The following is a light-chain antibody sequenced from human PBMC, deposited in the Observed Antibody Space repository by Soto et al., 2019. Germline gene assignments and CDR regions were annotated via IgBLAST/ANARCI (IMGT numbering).Light chain of an antibody. V-gene: IGLV2-8*01. Sequence: QSALTQPPSASGSPGQSVTISCTGTSSDVGGYNYVSWYQQHPGKAPKLMIFEVSRRPSGVPDRFSGSKSGNTASLTVSWLQAEDEADYYCSSYAGSNNLGVFGTGTKLTVL. CDR3: SSYAGSNNLGV. CDR1: SSDVGGYNY. CDR2: EVS. J-gene: IGLJ1*01.